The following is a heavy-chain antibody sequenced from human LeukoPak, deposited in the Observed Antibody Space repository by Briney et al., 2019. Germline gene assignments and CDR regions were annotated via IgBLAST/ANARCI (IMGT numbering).Heavy chain of an antibody. J-gene: IGHJ6*02. CDR1: GYTFASYG. CDR2: VSAHSGST. V-gene: IGHV1-18*01. Sequence: ASVKVSCKASGYTFASYGISWLRQAPGQGLERVGWVSAHSGSTKYAERVQGRASMTADTSTSTAYMELRSLRSDDTALYYCARVSCGYNCHYAMDVWGQGTTVTVSS. CDR3: ARVSCGYNCHYAMDV. D-gene: IGHD5-18*01.